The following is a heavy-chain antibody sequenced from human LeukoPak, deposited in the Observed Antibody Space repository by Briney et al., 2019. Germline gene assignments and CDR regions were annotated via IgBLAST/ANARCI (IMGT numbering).Heavy chain of an antibody. V-gene: IGHV3-21*01. CDR1: GFTFSSYS. Sequence: PGGSLRLSCAASGFTFSSYSMNWVRQAPGKGLEWVSSISSSSSYIYYADSVKGRFTISRDNAKNSLYLQLNSLRAEDTAVYYCAKDMRYCSSTSCYRGVYYFDYWGQGTLVTVSS. J-gene: IGHJ4*02. CDR3: AKDMRYCSSTSCYRGVYYFDY. CDR2: ISSSSSYI. D-gene: IGHD2-2*01.